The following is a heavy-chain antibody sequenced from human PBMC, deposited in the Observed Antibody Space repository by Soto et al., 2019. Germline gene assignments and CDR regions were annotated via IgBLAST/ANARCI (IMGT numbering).Heavy chain of an antibody. J-gene: IGHJ4*02. D-gene: IGHD6-13*01. CDR2: IYYSGST. CDR3: ARARIVAAGTIVDY. CDR1: GGSISSGGYY. Sequence: SETLSLTCTVSGGSISSGGYYWSWIRQHPGKGLEWIGYIYYSGSTYYNPSLKSRVTISVDTSKNQFSLKLSSVTAADTAVYFCARARIVAAGTIVDYWGQGTLVTVS. V-gene: IGHV4-31*03.